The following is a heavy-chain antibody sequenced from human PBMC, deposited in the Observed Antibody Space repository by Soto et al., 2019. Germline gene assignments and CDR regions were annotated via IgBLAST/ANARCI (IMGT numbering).Heavy chain of an antibody. V-gene: IGHV3-7*01. CDR1: GFSFNSHW. CDR3: ARLHCTTSACDGGTNYFDS. Sequence: GGSLRLSCAASGFSFNSHWLSWIRQLPGKGLEWVANIGQDGSVKFYVDSAKGRFTVSRDNAENLLYLQMNSLRAEDTAVYYCARLHCTTSACDGGTNYFDSWGQGTLVTVSS. D-gene: IGHD1-26*01. J-gene: IGHJ4*02. CDR2: IGQDGSVK.